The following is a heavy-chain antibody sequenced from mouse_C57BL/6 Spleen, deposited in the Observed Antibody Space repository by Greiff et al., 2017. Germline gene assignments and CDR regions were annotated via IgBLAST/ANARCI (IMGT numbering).Heavy chain of an antibody. Sequence: QVQLQQSGAELAKPGASVKLSCKASGYTFTSYWMHWVKQRPGQGLEWIGYINPSSGYTKYNQKFKDKATLTADKSSSTAYMQLSSLTYEDSAVYYCASVYGSSDYAMDYWGQGTSVTVSS. V-gene: IGHV1-7*01. D-gene: IGHD1-1*01. CDR1: GYTFTSYW. CDR2: INPSSGYT. CDR3: ASVYGSSDYAMDY. J-gene: IGHJ4*01.